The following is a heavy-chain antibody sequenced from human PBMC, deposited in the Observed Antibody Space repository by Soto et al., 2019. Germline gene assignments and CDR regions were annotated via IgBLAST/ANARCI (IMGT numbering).Heavy chain of an antibody. CDR2: IYYSGST. Sequence: QVQLQESGPGLVKPSETLSLTCTVSGGSISSYYWSWIRQPPGKGLEWIGYIYYSGSTNYNPSLKSRVTISVDTSKNQFSLKLSSVTAADTAVYYWARSPIRACWFDPWGQGTLVTVSS. J-gene: IGHJ5*02. V-gene: IGHV4-59*08. CDR3: ARSPIRACWFDP. CDR1: GGSISSYY.